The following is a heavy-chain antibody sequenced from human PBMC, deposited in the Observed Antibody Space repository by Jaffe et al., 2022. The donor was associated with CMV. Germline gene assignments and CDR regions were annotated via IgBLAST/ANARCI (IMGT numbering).Heavy chain of an antibody. Sequence: EVQLLESGGGLVQPGGSLRLSCAASGFTFSSYAMSWVRQAPGKGLEWVSALSGSGANTYYANSVKGRFTISRDTSKNTLFLQMNSLRAEDTAVYYCAKDGDSSGWFRHFDYWGQGTLVTVSS. D-gene: IGHD6-19*01. CDR2: LSGSGANT. CDR1: GFTFSSYA. V-gene: IGHV3-23*01. CDR3: AKDGDSSGWFRHFDY. J-gene: IGHJ4*02.